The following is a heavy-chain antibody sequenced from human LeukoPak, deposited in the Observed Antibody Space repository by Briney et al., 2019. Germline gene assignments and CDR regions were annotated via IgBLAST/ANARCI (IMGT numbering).Heavy chain of an antibody. Sequence: ASVKVSCKASGYTFTSYGISWVRQAPGQGLEWMGWISAYNGNTNYAQKLQGRVTMPTDTSTSTAYMELRSLRSDDTAVYYCARSVKNTSPIANFDYWGQGTLVTVSS. D-gene: IGHD2-2*01. V-gene: IGHV1-18*01. CDR1: GYTFTSYG. J-gene: IGHJ4*02. CDR2: ISAYNGNT. CDR3: ARSVKNTSPIANFDY.